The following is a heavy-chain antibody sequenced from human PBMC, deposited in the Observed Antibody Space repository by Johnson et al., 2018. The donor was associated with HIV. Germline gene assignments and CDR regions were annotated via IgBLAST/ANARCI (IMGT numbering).Heavy chain of an antibody. CDR2: ISWNSGSI. D-gene: IGHD3-22*01. Sequence: VQLVESGGGLVQPGRSLRLSCAASGFTFEDYAMHWVRQAPGKGLEWVSGISWNSGSIGYADSVKGRFTISRDNAKNSLYLQMNSLRAEDTALYYCAKDSDYNTHWSAFDIWGQGTMVTGSS. CDR3: AKDSDYNTHWSAFDI. V-gene: IGHV3-9*01. J-gene: IGHJ3*02. CDR1: GFTFEDYA.